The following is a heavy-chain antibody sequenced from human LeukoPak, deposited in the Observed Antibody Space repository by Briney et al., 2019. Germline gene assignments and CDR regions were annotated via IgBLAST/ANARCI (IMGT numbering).Heavy chain of an antibody. Sequence: PGGSLRLSCAASGFTFSSYSMNWVRQAPGKGLEWVSSISSSSSYIYYADSVKGRFTISRDNAKNSLYLQMNSLRAEDTAVYYRARDQTAYDFWSGYSPKINWFDPWGQGTLVTVSS. CDR2: ISSSSSYI. D-gene: IGHD3-3*01. V-gene: IGHV3-21*01. CDR1: GFTFSSYS. J-gene: IGHJ5*02. CDR3: ARDQTAYDFWSGYSPKINWFDP.